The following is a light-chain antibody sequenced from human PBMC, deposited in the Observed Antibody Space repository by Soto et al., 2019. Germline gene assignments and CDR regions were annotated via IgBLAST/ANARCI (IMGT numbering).Light chain of an antibody. CDR3: SSYTSATPYV. J-gene: IGLJ1*01. V-gene: IGLV2-14*01. Sequence: QSALTQPASVSGSPGQSITISCTGTSSDVGAYNYDSWYQQYPGEAPKVIIYDVSHRPAGVSNRFSGSKSGNTASLTISGLQAPDEAYQYFSSYTSATPYVLRTGTKVTVL. CDR1: SSDVGAYNY. CDR2: DVS.